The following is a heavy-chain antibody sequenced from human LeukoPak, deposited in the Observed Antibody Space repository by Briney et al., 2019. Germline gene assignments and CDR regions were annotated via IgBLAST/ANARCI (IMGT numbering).Heavy chain of an antibody. Sequence: PSETLSLTCTVSGGSISSYYWSWIRQPPGKGLEWIGYIYPRGSTYYNPSLKSRLILSLDKSANQFSLNLSSVTAADTAVYYCARFSPRAMGNYLDFWGRGTLVTVSS. D-gene: IGHD7-27*01. CDR3: ARFSPRAMGNYLDF. CDR2: IYPRGST. J-gene: IGHJ4*02. CDR1: GGSISSYY. V-gene: IGHV4-4*09.